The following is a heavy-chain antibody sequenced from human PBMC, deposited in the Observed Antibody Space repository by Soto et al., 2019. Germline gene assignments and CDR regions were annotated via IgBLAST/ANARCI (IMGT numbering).Heavy chain of an antibody. CDR1: GFTFSSHP. D-gene: IGHD3-16*01. J-gene: IGHJ4*02. Sequence: EVQLVESGGGLVQPGGSLKLSWAGLGFTFSSHPMNWVRQPPGKGLGWVAYIHGTRSIIYYADSVKGRFTISRDNAKNSLYLQMDSLRDEDTALYYCARDARNADYDYWGQGTLVTVSS. V-gene: IGHV3-48*02. CDR2: IHGTRSII. CDR3: ARDARNADYDY.